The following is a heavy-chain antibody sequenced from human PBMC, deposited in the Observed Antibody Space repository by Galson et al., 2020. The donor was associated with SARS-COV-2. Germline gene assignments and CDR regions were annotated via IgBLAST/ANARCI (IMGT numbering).Heavy chain of an antibody. Sequence: SVKVSCKASGGTFSNYVITWVRQAPGQGLEWMGRVIPMIDATNYAQKFQGRVTLTADKSTSTAYMELRNLRSQDAAVYYCASINCRSKKCLGYENCHHYDLDVWGQGTTVTVSS. D-gene: IGHD2-2*01. CDR3: ASINCRSKKCLGYENCHHYDLDV. CDR1: GGTFSNYV. CDR2: VIPMIDAT. J-gene: IGHJ6*02. V-gene: IGHV1-69*04.